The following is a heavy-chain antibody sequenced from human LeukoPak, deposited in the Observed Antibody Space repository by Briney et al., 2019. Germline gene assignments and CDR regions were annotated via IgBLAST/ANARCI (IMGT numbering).Heavy chain of an antibody. V-gene: IGHV3-48*03. CDR3: ARGWGE. CDR1: GFTFSSYE. J-gene: IGHJ4*02. CDR2: ISSSGSTK. Sequence: GGSLRLFCAASGFTFSSYEMNWVHQGPGKGLEGVSYISSSGSTKYYADSVKGRFTISRDNAKKSLYLQMNSLRAEDTAVYYCARGWGEGGQGTLVTVSS. D-gene: IGHD3-10*01.